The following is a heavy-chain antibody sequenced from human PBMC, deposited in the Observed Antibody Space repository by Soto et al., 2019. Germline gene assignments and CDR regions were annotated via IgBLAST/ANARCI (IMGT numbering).Heavy chain of an antibody. Sequence: ASVKVSCTASGYTFTSYAMHWVRQAPGQRLEWMGWINAGNGNTKYSQKFQGRVTITRDTSASTAYMELSSLRSEDTAVYYCARDRLRSGYSGYDGGYNWFDPWGQGTLVTVSS. CDR1: GYTFTSYA. CDR2: INAGNGNT. CDR3: ARDRLRSGYSGYDGGYNWFDP. D-gene: IGHD5-12*01. V-gene: IGHV1-3*01. J-gene: IGHJ5*02.